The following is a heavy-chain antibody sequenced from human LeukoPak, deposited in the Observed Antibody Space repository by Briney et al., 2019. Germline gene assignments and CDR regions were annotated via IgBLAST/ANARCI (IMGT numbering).Heavy chain of an antibody. D-gene: IGHD2-15*01. CDR1: GFTFSSYG. J-gene: IGHJ4*02. CDR3: AKDPHYCSGGSCYSGGHYFDY. CDR2: ILYDGSNK. Sequence: SGRSLRLSCAASGFTFSSYGMHWVRQAPGKGLEWVAVILYDGSNKYYADSVKGRFTISRDNSKNTLYLQMNSLRAEDTAVYYCAKDPHYCSGGSCYSGGHYFDYWGQGTLVTVSS. V-gene: IGHV3-30*18.